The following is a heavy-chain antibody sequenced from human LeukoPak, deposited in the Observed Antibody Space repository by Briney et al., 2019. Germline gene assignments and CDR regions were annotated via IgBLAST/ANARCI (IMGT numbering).Heavy chain of an antibody. CDR2: INSDGSST. CDR1: GFTFSSYW. CDR3: ARAQLSRDRYLYYYYYMDV. Sequence: GGSLRLSCAASGFTFSSYWMHWVRQAPGKGLVWVSRINSDGSSTSYADSVKGRFTISRDNAKNTLYLQMNSLRAEDTAVYYCARAQLSRDRYLYYYYYMDVWGKGTTVTVSS. V-gene: IGHV3-74*01. J-gene: IGHJ6*03. D-gene: IGHD1-1*01.